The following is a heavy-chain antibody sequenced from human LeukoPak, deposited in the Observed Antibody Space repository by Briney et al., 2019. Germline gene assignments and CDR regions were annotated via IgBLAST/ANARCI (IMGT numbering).Heavy chain of an antibody. J-gene: IGHJ4*02. CDR3: AKDRLLNCRGDCYIFDY. CDR2: IRYDGTNK. Sequence: GGSLRLSCAASGFTFSSYGMHWVRQAPGKGLEWVAFIRYDGTNKYYADSVKGRFTISRDNSKNTLSLQMNSLRTEDTAVYYCAKDRLLNCRGDCYIFDYWGQGTVVTVSS. D-gene: IGHD2-21*02. V-gene: IGHV3-30*02. CDR1: GFTFSSYG.